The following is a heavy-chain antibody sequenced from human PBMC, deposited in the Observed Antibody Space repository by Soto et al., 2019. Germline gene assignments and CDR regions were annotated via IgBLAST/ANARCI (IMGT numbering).Heavy chain of an antibody. CDR1: GYTFTSYY. CDR2: INPSGGST. J-gene: IGHJ6*02. V-gene: IGHV1-46*01. Sequence: ASVKVSCKASGYTFTSYYMHWVRQAPGQGLEWMGIINPSGGSTSYAQKFQGRVTMTRDTSTSTAYMELSRLRSDDTAVYYCARDHSSSAYYYYGMDVWGQGTTVTVSS. CDR3: ARDHSSSAYYYYGMDV. D-gene: IGHD6-13*01.